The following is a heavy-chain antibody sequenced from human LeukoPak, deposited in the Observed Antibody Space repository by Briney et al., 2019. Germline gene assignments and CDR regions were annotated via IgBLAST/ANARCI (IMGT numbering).Heavy chain of an antibody. Sequence: GGSLRLSCAASGFTFRNFGMHWVRQAPGKGLEWVAVIWCDGSKKYYADSVKGRFTISRDNSKNTLYLQMNSLRAEDTAVYYCATILYGSGSYYPDYWGQGTLVTVSS. V-gene: IGHV3-33*01. J-gene: IGHJ4*02. D-gene: IGHD3-10*01. CDR3: ATILYGSGSYYPDY. CDR2: IWCDGSKK. CDR1: GFTFRNFG.